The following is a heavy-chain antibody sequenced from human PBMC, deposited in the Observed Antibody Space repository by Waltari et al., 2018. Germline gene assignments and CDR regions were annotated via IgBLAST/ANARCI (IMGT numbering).Heavy chain of an antibody. CDR2: RKGDGVAK. Sequence: VPLVQSGGGSVQPGGSLRLSCEGPGFTFSTYWISWVGQAPGKGRGGVGNRKGDGVAKDYMDAGKGRVSIVRDNAKQTVFLQMDRLGGEDTAMYYCASRGFYDSTGYYGGGAFDLWGPGAEVRVSS. J-gene: IGHJ3*01. V-gene: IGHV3-7*01. D-gene: IGHD3-22*01. CDR1: GFTFSTYW. CDR3: ASRGFYDSTGYYGGGAFDL.